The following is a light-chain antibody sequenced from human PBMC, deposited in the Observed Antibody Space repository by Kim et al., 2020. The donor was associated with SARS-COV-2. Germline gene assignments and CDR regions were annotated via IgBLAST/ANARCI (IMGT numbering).Light chain of an antibody. J-gene: IGLJ2*01. Sequence: KTVTISCTRSSGSIASNYVQWYQQRPGSAPTTVIYEDNQRPSGVPDRFSGSIDSSSNSASLTIPGLKTEDEADYYCQSYDSSNYVVFGGGTQLTVL. V-gene: IGLV6-57*03. CDR3: QSYDSSNYVV. CDR1: SGSIASNY. CDR2: EDN.